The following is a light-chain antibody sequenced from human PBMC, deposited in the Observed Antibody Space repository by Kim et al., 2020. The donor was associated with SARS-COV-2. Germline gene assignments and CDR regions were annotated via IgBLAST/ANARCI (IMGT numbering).Light chain of an antibody. Sequence: GQSLSVSCTGTSSDVGDYAYVSWYQQHPGKAPKLIISDVSNRPSGVSSRFSGSKSGNTASLTISGLQDEDEADYYCCSYARGSAYVFGTGTKVTVL. J-gene: IGLJ1*01. CDR2: DVS. V-gene: IGLV2-14*03. CDR3: CSYARGSAYV. CDR1: SSDVGDYAY.